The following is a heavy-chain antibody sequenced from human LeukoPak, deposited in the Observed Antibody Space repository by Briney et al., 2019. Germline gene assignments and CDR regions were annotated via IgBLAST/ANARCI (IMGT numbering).Heavy chain of an antibody. CDR2: VHHGGAS. Sequence: GSLRLSCAASGFTFSTYVMSWVRQPPGKGLEWIGEVHHGGASNYDPSLESRVTISVDKSKNRFSLNLRSVTAADTATYYCASHVTVLGARGFDFWGRGTLVTVS. V-gene: IGHV4-4*02. CDR3: ASHVTVLGARGFDF. J-gene: IGHJ4*02. D-gene: IGHD2/OR15-2a*01. CDR1: GFTFSTYVM.